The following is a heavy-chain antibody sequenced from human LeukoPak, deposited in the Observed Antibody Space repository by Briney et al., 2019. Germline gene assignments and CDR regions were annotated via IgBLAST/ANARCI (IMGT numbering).Heavy chain of an antibody. V-gene: IGHV3-23*01. CDR2: ISDSGGRT. J-gene: IGHJ6*02. Sequence: GGSLRLSCAASGFTFRTYTMTWVRQAPGKGLEWVSSISDSGGRTDYADSAKGRFTVSRDSSENTLYLQMNSLRAEDTAVYYCARDSPYSEGMDVWGQGTTVTVSS. D-gene: IGHD6-13*01. CDR1: GFTFRTYT. CDR3: ARDSPYSEGMDV.